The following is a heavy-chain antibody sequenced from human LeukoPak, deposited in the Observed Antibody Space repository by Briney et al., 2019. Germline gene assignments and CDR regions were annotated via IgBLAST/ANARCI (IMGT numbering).Heavy chain of an antibody. Sequence: PGRSLRLSCAASGFTFNIYAMSWVRQAPGEGLEWVSAIRGSGGSTYYADSVKGRFTISRVNSRNTVYLQMNSLRGEDTAVYYCANRGHRRGDGYNLGDFDYWGQGTLVTVSS. CDR1: GFTFNIYA. CDR2: IRGSGGST. V-gene: IGHV3-23*01. CDR3: ANRGHRRGDGYNLGDFDY. J-gene: IGHJ4*02. D-gene: IGHD5-24*01.